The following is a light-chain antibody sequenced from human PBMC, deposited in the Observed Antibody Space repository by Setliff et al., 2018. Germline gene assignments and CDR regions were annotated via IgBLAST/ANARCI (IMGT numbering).Light chain of an antibody. V-gene: IGLV1-40*01. Sequence: QSALTQPPSVSGAPGQRVTISCTGSSSNIGAGYDVHWYQQLPGTAPKLLIYGNSNRPSGVPDRFSGSKSGTSASLAITGLQAEDEADYYCQSYDSSLNEVFGTGTKGTVL. CDR1: SSNIGAGYD. CDR3: QSYDSSLNEV. J-gene: IGLJ1*01. CDR2: GNS.